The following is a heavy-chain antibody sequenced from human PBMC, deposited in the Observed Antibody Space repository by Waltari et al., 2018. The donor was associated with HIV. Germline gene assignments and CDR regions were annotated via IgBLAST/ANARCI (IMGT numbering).Heavy chain of an antibody. V-gene: IGHV4-38-2*01. Sequence: QVQLQESGPGLVKPSETLSLTCSVSGYSIESRYYWGWIRQPPGKALEWLGSSLHSGNTYYNPSLKSRLTISRDTSKNQVSLKLSSVTAADTAVYYCASGSRRGHSHGIDYWGQGTLVTVSS. CDR3: ASGSRRGHSHGIDY. CDR1: GYSIESRYY. D-gene: IGHD5-18*01. CDR2: SLHSGNT. J-gene: IGHJ4*02.